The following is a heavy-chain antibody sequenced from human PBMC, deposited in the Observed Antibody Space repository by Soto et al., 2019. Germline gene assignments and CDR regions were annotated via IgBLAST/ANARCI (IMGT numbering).Heavy chain of an antibody. CDR3: ARFSPPRKSYDSHTGWFDP. V-gene: IGHV4-59*01. D-gene: IGHD3-22*01. CDR2: VSSTGST. Sequence: PSETLSLTCTVSGGSLNSYYWTWIRQSPGKGLEWIGYVSSTGSTNYNPSLKSRVILSLDTSTSEVSLSLTSVTAADAAVYFCARFSPPRKSYDSHTGWFDPWGQGIMVTVS. J-gene: IGHJ5*02. CDR1: GGSLNSYY.